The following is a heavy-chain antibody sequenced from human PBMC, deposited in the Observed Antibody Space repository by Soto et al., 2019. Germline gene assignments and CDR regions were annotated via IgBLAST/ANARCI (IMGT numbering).Heavy chain of an antibody. D-gene: IGHD3-22*01. J-gene: IGHJ4*02. V-gene: IGHV3-30*18. CDR3: AKDLARAVLGYYDSSGYYSPSLGY. CDR1: GFTFSSYG. CDR2: ISYDGSNK. Sequence: VQLVESGGGLVKPGGSLRLSCAASGFTFSSYGMHWVRQAPGKGLEWVAVISYDGSNKYYADSVKGRFTISRDNSKNTLYLQMNSLRAEDTAVYYCAKDLARAVLGYYDSSGYYSPSLGYWGQGTLVTVSS.